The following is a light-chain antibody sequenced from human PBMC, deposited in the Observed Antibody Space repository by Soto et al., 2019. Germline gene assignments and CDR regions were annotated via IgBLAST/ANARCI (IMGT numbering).Light chain of an antibody. CDR1: QSVSSSY. V-gene: IGKV3-20*01. CDR2: GAS. Sequence: EIVLTQSPGTRSLSPGERATLSCRASQSVSSSYLAWYQQKPGQAPRLLIYGASSRATGIPDRFSGSGSGTAFTLTISRLEPEDFAVYYCQQYGSLRTFGQGTKVEIK. CDR3: QQYGSLRT. J-gene: IGKJ1*01.